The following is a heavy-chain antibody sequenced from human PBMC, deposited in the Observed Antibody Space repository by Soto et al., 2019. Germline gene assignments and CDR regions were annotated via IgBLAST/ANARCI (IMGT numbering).Heavy chain of an antibody. D-gene: IGHD3-22*01. Sequence: QVQLQESGPGLVKPSETLSLTCTVSGGSISSYYWSWIRQPPGKGLEWIGYIYYSGSTNYNPSLKSRVTISVDTSKNQFSLKLSSVTAADTAVYYCARRGEGVYDSSGYYFPWGQGTLVTVSS. V-gene: IGHV4-59*08. CDR3: ARRGEGVYDSSGYYFP. CDR1: GGSISSYY. CDR2: IYYSGST. J-gene: IGHJ5*02.